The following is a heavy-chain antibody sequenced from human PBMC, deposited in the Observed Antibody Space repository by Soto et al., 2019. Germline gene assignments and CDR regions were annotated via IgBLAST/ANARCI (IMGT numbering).Heavy chain of an antibody. CDR3: AKGRTFFDF. D-gene: IGHD3-16*01. CDR2: ISDGDGAT. CDR1: GFAFSDYA. J-gene: IGHJ4*02. Sequence: EVQLVESGGGLVQPGGSLRLSCAASGFAFSDYAMPWVRQAPGKGLEWVSDISDGDGATHYADSVKGRFTISRDDSKNTLYLQMDSLRAEDAAVYYCAKGRTFFDFWGQGTLVTVSS. V-gene: IGHV3-23*04.